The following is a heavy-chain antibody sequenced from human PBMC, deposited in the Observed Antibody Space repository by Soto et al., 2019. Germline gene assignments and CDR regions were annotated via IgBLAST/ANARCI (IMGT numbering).Heavy chain of an antibody. V-gene: IGHV1-3*01. Sequence: QVQLVQSGAEVKKPGASVKVSCKASGYTFTSYAMHWVRQAPGQRLEWMGWINAGNGNTKYSQKFQGRVTITRDTSASTAYMELSSLRSEDTAVYYCARAEAGSEVIAAAGHPSPSDVWGQGTTVTVSS. CDR1: GYTFTSYA. CDR3: ARAEAGSEVIAAAGHPSPSDV. CDR2: INAGNGNT. J-gene: IGHJ6*02. D-gene: IGHD6-13*01.